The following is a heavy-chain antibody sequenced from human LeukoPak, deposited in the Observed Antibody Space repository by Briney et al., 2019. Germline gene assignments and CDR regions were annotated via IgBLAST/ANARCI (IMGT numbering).Heavy chain of an antibody. CDR1: GYTFTGYY. J-gene: IGHJ6*03. V-gene: IGHV1-2*02. CDR2: INPNNGDT. Sequence: ASVKVSCKASGYTFTGYYMHRVRQAPGQGLEWMGWINPNNGDTHYAQKFQGTVTMTRDTSISTAYMELSSLRSDDTAVYYCARGVAGVYFYYYMDVWGKGTTVTVSS. CDR3: ARGVAGVYFYYYMDV. D-gene: IGHD1-14*01.